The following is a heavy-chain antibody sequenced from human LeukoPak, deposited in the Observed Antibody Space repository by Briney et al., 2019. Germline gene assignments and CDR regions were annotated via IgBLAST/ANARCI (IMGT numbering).Heavy chain of an antibody. CDR2: ISGSGSST. Sequence: GGSLRLSCAASGFTFSSYAMSWVRRAPGKGLEWVSTISGSGSSTYNADSVKGRFTISRDSSKNTLYLQMNSLRAEDTAVYYCAKSGSGTYYKGDDAFDIWGQGTMVTVSS. V-gene: IGHV3-23*01. D-gene: IGHD3-10*01. J-gene: IGHJ3*02. CDR3: AKSGSGTYYKGDDAFDI. CDR1: GFTFSSYA.